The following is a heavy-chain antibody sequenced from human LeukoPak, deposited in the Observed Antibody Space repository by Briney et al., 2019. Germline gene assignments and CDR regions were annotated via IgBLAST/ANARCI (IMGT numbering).Heavy chain of an antibody. CDR1: GYTFTNYG. CDR3: ARDWDAMNNCFDP. Sequence: ASVKVSCKASGYTFTNYGISWVRQAPGQRLEWMGWISTNSGIRTYAQTLQGRFTMTTDTATTTAYMELNNLTFDDTAVYYCARDWDAMNNCFDPWGQGTPVTVSS. CDR2: ISTNSGIR. J-gene: IGHJ5*02. D-gene: IGHD1-26*01. V-gene: IGHV1-18*01.